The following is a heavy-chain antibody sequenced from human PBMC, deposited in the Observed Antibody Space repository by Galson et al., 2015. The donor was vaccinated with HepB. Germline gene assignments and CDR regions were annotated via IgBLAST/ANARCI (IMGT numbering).Heavy chain of an antibody. CDR3: AAPYSSGWYGYYYYGMDV. CDR1: GFTFTSSA. Sequence: SVKVSCMASGFTFTSSAVQWVRQARGQRLEWIGWIVVGSGNTNYAQKFQERVTITRDMSTSTAYMELSSLRSEDTAVYYCAAPYSSGWYGYYYYGMDVWGQGTTVTVSS. J-gene: IGHJ6*02. CDR2: IVVGSGNT. V-gene: IGHV1-58*01. D-gene: IGHD6-19*01.